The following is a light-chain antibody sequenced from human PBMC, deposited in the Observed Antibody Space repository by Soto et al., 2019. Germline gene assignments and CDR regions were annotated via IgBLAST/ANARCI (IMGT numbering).Light chain of an antibody. V-gene: IGKV4-1*01. J-gene: IGKJ1*01. CDR3: LQYFSTPRT. CDR1: HSLFFGSNNKNF. Sequence: DIVMTQSPDSLAVSLCERATINCRSSHSLFFGSNNKNFLSWYQQKPGQPPKLLITWSSTRESGVPDRFTGSGSGTDFSLTITNLQAEDVAVYYCLQYFSTPRTFGQGTKVDIK. CDR2: WSS.